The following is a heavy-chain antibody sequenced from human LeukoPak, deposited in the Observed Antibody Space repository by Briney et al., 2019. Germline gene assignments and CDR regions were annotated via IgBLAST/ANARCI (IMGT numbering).Heavy chain of an antibody. CDR3: AKDPNGDYIGAFDI. D-gene: IGHD4-17*01. CDR2: ISGSGGWA. V-gene: IGHV3-23*01. J-gene: IGHJ3*02. Sequence: HPGGSLRLSCAASGLTFSSYAMMWLRQAPGKGLEWVSAISGSGGWALYADSVKGRFTISRDNSKNTLYLQMSSLRAEDTAVYYCAKDPNGDYIGAFDIWGQGTMVTVSS. CDR1: GLTFSSYA.